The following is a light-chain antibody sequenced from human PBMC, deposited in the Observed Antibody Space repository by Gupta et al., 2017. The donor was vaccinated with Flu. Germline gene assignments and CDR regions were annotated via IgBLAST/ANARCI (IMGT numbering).Light chain of an antibody. CDR2: VAS. V-gene: IGKV1-39*01. Sequence: SSLSASVGDRVTITCRASQSISNYLNWYKQKQGNARKLLICVASSLQSGVPYRLSGSGSGRKVTHSISRLQHQEFAAYYCQQSYSNPTWTFGQGTKVEIK. CDR1: QSISNY. J-gene: IGKJ1*01. CDR3: QQSYSNPTWT.